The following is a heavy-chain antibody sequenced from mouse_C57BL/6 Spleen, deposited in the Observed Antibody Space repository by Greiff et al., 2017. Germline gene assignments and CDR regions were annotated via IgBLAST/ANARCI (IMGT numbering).Heavy chain of an antibody. V-gene: IGHV5-4*01. CDR1: GFTFSSYA. J-gene: IGHJ1*03. CDR3: ARADYDYGADWYFDV. D-gene: IGHD2-4*01. Sequence: EVQLVESGGGLVKPGGSLKLSCAASGFTFSSYAMSWVRQTPEKRLEWVATISDGGSYTYYPDNVKGRFTISRDNAKNNLYLQMSHLKSEDTAMYYCARADYDYGADWYFDVWGTGTTVTVSS. CDR2: ISDGGSYT.